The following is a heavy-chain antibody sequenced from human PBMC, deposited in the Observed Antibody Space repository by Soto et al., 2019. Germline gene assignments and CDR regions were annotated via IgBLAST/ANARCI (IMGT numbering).Heavy chain of an antibody. Sequence: QVQLQESGPGLVKPSETLSLTCTVSGGSISSYYWSWIRQPPGKGLEWIGYIDYSGSTNYNPSLKGRVTRSVDTSKSQFSLKLRSVTAADTAVYYCARDYYGSGSPPLGYWGQGTRVTVSS. CDR2: IDYSGST. CDR1: GGSISSYY. D-gene: IGHD3-10*01. J-gene: IGHJ4*02. CDR3: ARDYYGSGSPPLGY. V-gene: IGHV4-59*01.